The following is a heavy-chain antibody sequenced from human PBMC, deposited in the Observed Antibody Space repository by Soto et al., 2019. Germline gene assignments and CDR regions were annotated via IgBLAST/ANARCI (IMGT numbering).Heavy chain of an antibody. J-gene: IGHJ6*02. Sequence: SETLSLTCTVSGGSISSGGYYWSWIRQHPGKGLEWIGYIYYSGSTYYNPSLKSRVTISVDTSKNQFSLKLSSVTAADTAVYYCARDQAVAGRTHAWGMDVWGQGTTVTVSS. D-gene: IGHD6-19*01. CDR1: GGSISSGGYY. V-gene: IGHV4-31*03. CDR3: ARDQAVAGRTHAWGMDV. CDR2: IYYSGST.